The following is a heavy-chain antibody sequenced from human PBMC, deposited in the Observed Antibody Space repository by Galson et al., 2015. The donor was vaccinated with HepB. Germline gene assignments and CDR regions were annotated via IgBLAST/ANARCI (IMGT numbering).Heavy chain of an antibody. Sequence: SLRLSCAASGFTFSSYAMSWVRQAPGKGLEWVSAISGSGGSTYYAGSVKGRFTISRDNSKNTLYLQMNSLRAEDTAVYYCAKIYGSGTLLMDLLDSNPYGMDVWGQGTTVTVSS. CDR2: ISGSGGST. V-gene: IGHV3-23*01. CDR1: GFTFSSYA. J-gene: IGHJ6*02. D-gene: IGHD3-10*01. CDR3: AKIYGSGTLLMDLLDSNPYGMDV.